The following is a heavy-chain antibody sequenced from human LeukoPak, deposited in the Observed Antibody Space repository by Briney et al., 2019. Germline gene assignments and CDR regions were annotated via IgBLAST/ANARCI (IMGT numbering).Heavy chain of an antibody. D-gene: IGHD3-9*01. V-gene: IGHV3-23*01. CDR1: GLIFSSYA. CDR3: AKAATLTGYQN. J-gene: IGHJ4*02. Sequence: GGSLRLSCTASGLIFSSYAMSWVRQAPGKGLERVSVMSGSGGSTYYADSVKGRFTISRDNSKNTLYLQMNSLRAEDTAVYYCAKAATLTGYQNWGQGTLVTVSS. CDR2: MSGSGGST.